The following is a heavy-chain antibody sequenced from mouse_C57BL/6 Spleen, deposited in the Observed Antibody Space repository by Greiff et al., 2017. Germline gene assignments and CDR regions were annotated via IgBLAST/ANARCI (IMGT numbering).Heavy chain of an antibody. Sequence: VQLQQSGAELVRPGTSVKVSCKASGYAFTNYLIEWVKQRPGQGLEWIGVINPGSGGTNYNEKFKGKATLTADKSSSTAYMQLSSLTSEDSAVYFCARGELITPRYFDVWGTGTTVTVSS. CDR3: ARGELITPRYFDV. J-gene: IGHJ1*03. CDR2: INPGSGGT. V-gene: IGHV1-54*01. CDR1: GYAFTNYL. D-gene: IGHD1-1*01.